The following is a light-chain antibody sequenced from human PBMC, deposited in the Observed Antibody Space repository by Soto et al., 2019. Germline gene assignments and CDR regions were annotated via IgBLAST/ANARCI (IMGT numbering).Light chain of an antibody. CDR3: SSSTSSTTLVV. V-gene: IGLV2-14*01. Sequence: QSVLTQPASVSGSPGQSITISCTGTSRDIGDYNYVSWYQQHPGKAPKLMIFDVSDRPSGVSNRFSGSKSGNTASLTISGLQAEDEADYYCSSSTSSTTLVVFGGGTKLTVL. CDR2: DVS. CDR1: SRDIGDYNY. J-gene: IGLJ2*01.